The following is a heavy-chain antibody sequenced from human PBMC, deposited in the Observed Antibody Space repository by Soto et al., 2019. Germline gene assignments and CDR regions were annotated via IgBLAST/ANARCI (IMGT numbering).Heavy chain of an antibody. CDR1: GFSFTNYW. CDR2: IKHDGTET. Sequence: EVQLVASGGALVQPGGSLRLSCAASGFSFTNYWMKWVRQAPGKGLEWVANIKHDGTETYYVDSVKGRFTISRDNARNALYLYLNSLRADDTAVYYCAAAYYYDSSGYYYGDDALDIWGQGTMVTVSS. D-gene: IGHD3-22*01. J-gene: IGHJ3*02. V-gene: IGHV3-7*03. CDR3: AAAYYYDSSGYYYGDDALDI.